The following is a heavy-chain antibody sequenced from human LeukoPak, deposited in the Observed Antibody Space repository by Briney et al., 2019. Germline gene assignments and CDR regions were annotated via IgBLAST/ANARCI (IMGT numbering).Heavy chain of an antibody. V-gene: IGHV3-74*01. J-gene: IGHJ4*02. CDR3: ARDLGGSYYCPKGVCSSDY. CDR1: GFTFYDYA. CDR2: IKSDGSST. Sequence: TGGSLRLSCAASGFTFYDYAMHWVRQAPGKGLVWVSRIKSDGSSTSYADSVKGRFTISRDNAKNTLYLQMNNLRAEDTAVYYCARDLGGSYYCPKGVCSSDYWGQGTLVTVSS. D-gene: IGHD2-8*01.